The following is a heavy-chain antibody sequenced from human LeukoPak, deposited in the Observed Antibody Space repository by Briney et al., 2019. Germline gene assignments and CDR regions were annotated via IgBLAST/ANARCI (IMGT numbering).Heavy chain of an antibody. CDR1: GFIFTSHV. D-gene: IGHD3-10*01. J-gene: IGHJ3*02. CDR3: ARGSWETNSVAFDM. Sequence: GGSLRLSCTASGFIFTSHVMHWVRQAPGKGLEWLALISSADSSEKYADSVRGRFTISGDSSRNTLYLQMNSLGPEDTAFYYCARGSWETNSVAFDMWGQGTMVTVS. V-gene: IGHV3-30-3*01. CDR2: ISSADSSE.